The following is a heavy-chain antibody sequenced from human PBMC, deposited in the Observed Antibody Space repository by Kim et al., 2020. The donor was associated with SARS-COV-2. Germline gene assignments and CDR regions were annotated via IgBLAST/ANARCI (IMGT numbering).Heavy chain of an antibody. CDR1: GFTFSSYG. CDR3: ARVRYDSSGYYLYYFDY. Sequence: GGSLRLSCAASGFTFSSYGMHWVRQAPGKGLEWVAVIWYDGSNKYYADSVKGRFTISRDNSKNTLYLQMNSLRAEDTAVYYCARVRYDSSGYYLYYFDYWGQGTLVTVSS. CDR2: IWYDGSNK. D-gene: IGHD3-22*01. J-gene: IGHJ4*02. V-gene: IGHV3-33*01.